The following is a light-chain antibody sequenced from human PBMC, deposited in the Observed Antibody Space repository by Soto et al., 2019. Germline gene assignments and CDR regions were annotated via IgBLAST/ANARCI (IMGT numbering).Light chain of an antibody. J-gene: IGKJ2*01. Sequence: EIVLTQSPGTLSLSPGERATLSCRASESITSSHLAWYQQKPGQAPRLLIYDISRRATGIPDRFSGSASGTVFTLTISRLEPEDFAVYFCQHYGGSPLYTFGQGTKMEIK. V-gene: IGKV3-20*01. CDR1: ESITSSH. CDR3: QHYGGSPLYT. CDR2: DIS.